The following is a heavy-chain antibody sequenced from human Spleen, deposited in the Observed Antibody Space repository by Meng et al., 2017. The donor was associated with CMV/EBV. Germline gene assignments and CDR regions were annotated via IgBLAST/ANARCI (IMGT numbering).Heavy chain of an antibody. CDR1: GFTFSSYS. D-gene: IGHD5-18*01. CDR3: ARRYSYGQYYFDY. V-gene: IGHV3-21*04. Sequence: GGSLRLSCAASGFTFSSYSMNWVRQAPGKGLEWVSSISSSSSYIYYADSVKGRFTISRDNAKNSLYLQMNSLRAEDTALYYCARRYSYGQYYFDYWGQGTLVTVSS. J-gene: IGHJ4*02. CDR2: ISSSSSYI.